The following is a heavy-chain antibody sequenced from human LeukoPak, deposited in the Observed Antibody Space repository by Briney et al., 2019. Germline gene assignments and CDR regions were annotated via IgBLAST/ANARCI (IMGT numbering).Heavy chain of an antibody. CDR2: ISSSGGTI. V-gene: IGHV3-48*04. CDR3: AATFPAYYYYHMDV. Sequence: GGSLRLSCAASGFTFSSYGMSWVRQAPGKGLEWVSYISSSGGTIYYADSVKGRFTISRDNAKNSLYLQMNSLRAEDTAVYYCAATFPAYYYYHMDVWGKGTTVTISS. D-gene: IGHD5-24*01. CDR1: GFTFSSYG. J-gene: IGHJ6*03.